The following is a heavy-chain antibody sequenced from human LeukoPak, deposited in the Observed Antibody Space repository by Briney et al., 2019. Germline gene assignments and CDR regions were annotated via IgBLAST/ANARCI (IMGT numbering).Heavy chain of an antibody. J-gene: IGHJ4*02. V-gene: IGHV3-9*01. Sequence: PGGSLRLSCAASGFTFDDYAMHWVRQAPGKGLEWVSGISWNSGSIGYADSVKGRFTISRDNAKNSLYLQMNSLRAEDTALYYCAKDISYYDSSGFDYWGQGTLVTVSS. CDR3: AKDISYYDSSGFDY. CDR1: GFTFDDYA. D-gene: IGHD3-22*01. CDR2: ISWNSGSI.